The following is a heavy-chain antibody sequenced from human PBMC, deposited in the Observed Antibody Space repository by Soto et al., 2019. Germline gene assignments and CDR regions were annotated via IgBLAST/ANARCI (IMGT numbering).Heavy chain of an antibody. CDR3: AKDHGYCSGGSCYSIPRDFDY. CDR2: ISGSGGST. Sequence: PGGSLRLSCAASGFTFSSYAMSWVRQAPGKGLEWVSAISGSGGSTYYADSVKGRFTISRDNSKNTLYLQMNSLRAEDTAVYYCAKDHGYCSGGSCYSIPRDFDYWGQGTLVTVSS. V-gene: IGHV3-23*01. CDR1: GFTFSSYA. J-gene: IGHJ4*02. D-gene: IGHD2-15*01.